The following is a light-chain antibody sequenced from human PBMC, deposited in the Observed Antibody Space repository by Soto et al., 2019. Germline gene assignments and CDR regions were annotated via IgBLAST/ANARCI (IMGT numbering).Light chain of an antibody. V-gene: IGLV2-14*01. Sequence: QSVLTQPASLSGSPGQSITISCTGTSTDVGGYDFVYWYQQHPGKVPKLMIYEVTNRPSGVSNRFSGSKSGSTASLTISGVQAEDDYTYYCSAYTSSSTHVFGTGTKVTVL. CDR3: SAYTSSSTHV. CDR2: EVT. CDR1: STDVGGYDF. J-gene: IGLJ1*01.